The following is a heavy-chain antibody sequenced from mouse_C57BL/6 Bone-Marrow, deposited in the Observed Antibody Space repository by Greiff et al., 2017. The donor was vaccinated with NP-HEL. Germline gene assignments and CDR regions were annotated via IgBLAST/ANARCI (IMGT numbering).Heavy chain of an antibody. Sequence: EVQLQQSGPELVKPGASVKISCKASGYTFTDYYMNWVKQSHGKSLEWIGDINPNNGGTSYNQKFKGKATLTVDKSSSTAYMELRSLTSEDSAVYYCARDYYGMGYAMDYWGQGTSVTVSS. CDR3: ARDYYGMGYAMDY. J-gene: IGHJ4*01. CDR1: GYTFTDYY. CDR2: INPNNGGT. D-gene: IGHD1-1*01. V-gene: IGHV1-26*01.